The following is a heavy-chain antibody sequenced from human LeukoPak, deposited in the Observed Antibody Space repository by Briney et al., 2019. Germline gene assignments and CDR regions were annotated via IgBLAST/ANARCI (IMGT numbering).Heavy chain of an antibody. CDR1: GFTFSSYD. J-gene: IGHJ4*02. Sequence: GGSLRLSCAASGFTFSSYDMDWVRQAPGKGLEWVAVVSYDGSNKYYANSVKGRFTISRDNSKNTLYLQMNSLRVEDTAVYYCAKGDFWSGYNDYWGQGTLVTVSS. V-gene: IGHV3-30*18. CDR3: AKGDFWSGYNDY. CDR2: VSYDGSNK. D-gene: IGHD3-3*01.